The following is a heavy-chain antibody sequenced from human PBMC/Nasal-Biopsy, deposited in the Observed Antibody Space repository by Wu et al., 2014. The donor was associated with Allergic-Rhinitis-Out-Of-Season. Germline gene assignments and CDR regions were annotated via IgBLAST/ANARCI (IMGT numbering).Heavy chain of an antibody. CDR3: ARYYYDSSGYYPMDV. CDR1: GFTFNSYS. D-gene: IGHD3-22*01. Sequence: LRLSCAASGFTFNSYSMNWVRQAPGKGLEWVSSISSSSSYIYYADSVKGRFTISRDNAKNSLYLQMNSLRADDTAVYYCARYYYDSSGYYPMDVWGQGTTVTVSS. J-gene: IGHJ6*02. V-gene: IGHV3-21*06. CDR2: ISSSSSYI.